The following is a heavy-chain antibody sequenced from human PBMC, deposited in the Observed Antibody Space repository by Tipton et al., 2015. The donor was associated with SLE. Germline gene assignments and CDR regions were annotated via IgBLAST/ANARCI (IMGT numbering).Heavy chain of an antibody. CDR2: IFYTGST. Sequence: TLSLTCTVSDGSIRSTNYYWGWIRQPPGKGLEWIGSIFYTGSTYYNPSLKSRVSFSIDTSKNQFSLKLSSVTAADTAVYYCARTWVVVPALFDPWGQGTLVTVSS. CDR1: DGSIRSTNYY. V-gene: IGHV4-39*07. J-gene: IGHJ5*02. CDR3: ARTWVVVPALFDP. D-gene: IGHD2-2*01.